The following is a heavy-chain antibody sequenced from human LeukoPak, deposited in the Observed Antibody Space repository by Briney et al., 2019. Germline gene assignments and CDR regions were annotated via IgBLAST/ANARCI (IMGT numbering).Heavy chain of an antibody. Sequence: GGSLRLSCATSGFTFSDYSMNWVRQAPGKGLEWISSVSSSSRYIYYADSVKGRFTISRDNAKNSLYLQMNSLRAEDTAVYFCAQDWDRSGFDYGMDVWGQGTMVTVSS. V-gene: IGHV3-21*01. D-gene: IGHD3-22*01. CDR3: AQDWDRSGFDYGMDV. CDR2: VSSSSRYI. J-gene: IGHJ6*02. CDR1: GFTFSDYS.